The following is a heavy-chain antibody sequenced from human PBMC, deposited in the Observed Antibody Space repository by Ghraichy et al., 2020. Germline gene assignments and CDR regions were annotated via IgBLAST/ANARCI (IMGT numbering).Heavy chain of an antibody. V-gene: IGHV3-23*01. CDR1: GFTFSNYA. CDR3: VGNADTTTASYYYYGIDV. J-gene: IGHJ6*02. CDR2: IRGSGGST. D-gene: IGHD5-18*01. Sequence: GGSLRLSCAASGFTFSNYAMSWVRQAPGKGLEWVSVIRGSGGSTYYADSVKGRFTISRDNSKNTLYLQMNSLRAEDAALYYCVGNADTTTASYYYYGIDVWGQGTTVTVSS.